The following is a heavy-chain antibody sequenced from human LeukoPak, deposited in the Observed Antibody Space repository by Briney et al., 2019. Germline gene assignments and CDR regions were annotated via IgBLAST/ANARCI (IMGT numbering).Heavy chain of an antibody. V-gene: IGHV3-21*01. CDR1: GFTFSSYS. J-gene: IGHJ4*02. CDR2: ISCSSSYI. CDR3: ARGGQAAGTFLDY. Sequence: GGSLRLSCAASGFTFSSYSMNWVRQAPGKGLEWVSSISCSSSYIYYADSVKGRFTISRDNAKNSLYLEMNSLRAEDTAVYYCARGGQAAGTFLDYWGQATLVSVSS. D-gene: IGHD6-13*01.